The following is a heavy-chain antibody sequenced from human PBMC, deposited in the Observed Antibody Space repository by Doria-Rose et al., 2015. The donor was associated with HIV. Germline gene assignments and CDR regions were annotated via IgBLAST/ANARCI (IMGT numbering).Heavy chain of an antibody. CDR2: FLSDDER. Sequence: QVTLKESGPVLVKPTETLTLTCTVSGVSLSSPGMGVSWIRQPPGKALEWLANFLSDDERSYNTSLKSRLTISRGTSKSQVVVTMTDMDPVDTATYYCARIKSSRWYHKYYFDFWGQGTLVIVPA. CDR1: GVSLSSPGMG. V-gene: IGHV2-26*01. CDR3: ARIKSSRWYHKYYFDF. J-gene: IGHJ4*02. D-gene: IGHD6-13*01.